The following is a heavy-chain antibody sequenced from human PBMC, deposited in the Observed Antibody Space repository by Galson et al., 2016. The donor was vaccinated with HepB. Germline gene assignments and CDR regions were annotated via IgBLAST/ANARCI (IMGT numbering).Heavy chain of an antibody. Sequence: SVKVSCKASGGSSIAYTISWLRQAPGQGLEWLGRMIPILDRPNYAQSFQDRLTITADKYTNTAYMELNSLISDDTAVYYCARDDSYCGVDCYRPFVHWGQGTLVTVSS. CDR2: MIPILDRP. CDR3: ARDDSYCGVDCYRPFVH. D-gene: IGHD2-21*02. CDR1: GGSSIAYT. V-gene: IGHV1-69*08. J-gene: IGHJ5*02.